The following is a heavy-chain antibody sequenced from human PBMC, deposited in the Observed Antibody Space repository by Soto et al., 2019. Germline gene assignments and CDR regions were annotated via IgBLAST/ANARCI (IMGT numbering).Heavy chain of an antibody. CDR1: CGSISSSNW. CDR2: IYHSGST. V-gene: IGHV4-4*02. J-gene: IGHJ6*02. CDR3: ARDSSIAARLLYYYGMDA. Sequence: PSETLSLTCAVSCGSISSSNWWSWVRQPPGKGLEWIGEIYHSGSTNYNPSLKSRVTISVDKSKNQFSLKLSSVTAADTAVYYCARDSSIAARLLYYYGMDAWGQGTTVTVSS. D-gene: IGHD6-6*01.